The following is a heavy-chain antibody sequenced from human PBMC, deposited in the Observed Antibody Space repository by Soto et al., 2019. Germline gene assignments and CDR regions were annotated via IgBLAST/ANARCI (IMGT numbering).Heavy chain of an antibody. CDR2: IKSKTDGGTA. CDR3: TTGIYYDILTGYHNVAY. J-gene: IGHJ4*02. V-gene: IGHV3-15*01. CDR1: GFNLSHPW. D-gene: IGHD3-9*01. Sequence: PGGSLRLSCVASGFNLSHPWMTWVRQAAGKGLEWVGRIKSKTDGGTADYAAPVKGRATISRDDSKKTFYLQMNSLKTEDTAVYYCTTGIYYDILTGYHNVAYWGQGALVTVSS.